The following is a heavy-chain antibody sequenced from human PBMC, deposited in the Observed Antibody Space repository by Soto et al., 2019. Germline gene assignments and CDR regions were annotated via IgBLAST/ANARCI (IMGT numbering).Heavy chain of an antibody. D-gene: IGHD6-19*01. V-gene: IGHV3-30-3*01. Sequence: QVQLVESGGGVVQPGRSLRLSCAASGFTFSSYAMHWVRQAPGKGLEWVAVISYDGSNKYYADSVKGRFTISRDNSKNTLYLQMNSLRAEDTAVYSCSREEQWLARPDYWGQGTLVTVSS. CDR3: SREEQWLARPDY. J-gene: IGHJ4*02. CDR2: ISYDGSNK. CDR1: GFTFSSYA.